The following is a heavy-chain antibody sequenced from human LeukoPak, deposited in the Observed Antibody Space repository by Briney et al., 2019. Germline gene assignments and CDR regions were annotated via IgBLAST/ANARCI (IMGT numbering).Heavy chain of an antibody. D-gene: IGHD5-18*01. V-gene: IGHV1-3*01. CDR1: GYTFTSYA. CDR2: INAGNGNT. CDR3: ARNLLGYGPDY. J-gene: IGHJ4*02. Sequence: ASVKVSCKASGYTFTSYAMHWVRQAPGQRLEWMGWINAGNGNTKYSQKFQGRVTITRDTSASTAYMELSSLRSDDTAVYYCARNLLGYGPDYWGQGTLVTVSS.